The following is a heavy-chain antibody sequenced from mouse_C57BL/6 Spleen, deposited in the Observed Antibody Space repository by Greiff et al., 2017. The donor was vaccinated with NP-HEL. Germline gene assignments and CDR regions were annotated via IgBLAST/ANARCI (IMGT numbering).Heavy chain of an antibody. CDR1: GFTFTDYY. CDR2: IRNKANGYTT. J-gene: IGHJ4*01. CDR3: ARYRDYGRGGIMDY. V-gene: IGHV7-3*01. D-gene: IGHD1-1*01. Sequence: EVNVVESGGGLVQPGGSLSLSCAASGFTFTDYYMSWVRQPPGKALEWLGFIRNKANGYTTEYSASVKGRFTISRDNSQSILYLQMNALRAEDSATYYCARYRDYGRGGIMDYWGQGTSVTVSS.